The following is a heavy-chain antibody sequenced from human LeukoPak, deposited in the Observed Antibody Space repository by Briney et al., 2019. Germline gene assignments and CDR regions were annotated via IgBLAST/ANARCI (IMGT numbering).Heavy chain of an antibody. V-gene: IGHV3-9*01. CDR2: ISWNSGSI. D-gene: IGHD2-2*01. Sequence: GRSLRLSCAASGFTFDDYAMHWVRQAPGKGLEWVSGISWNSGSIGYADSVKGRFTISRDNAKNSLYLQMNSLRTEGTALYYCAKDMGCSSTSCYYYYYGMDVWGQGTTVTVSS. CDR1: GFTFDDYA. CDR3: AKDMGCSSTSCYYYYYGMDV. J-gene: IGHJ6*02.